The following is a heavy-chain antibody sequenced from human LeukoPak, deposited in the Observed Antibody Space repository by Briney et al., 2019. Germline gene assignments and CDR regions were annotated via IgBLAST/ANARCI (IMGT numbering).Heavy chain of an antibody. CDR1: GFTVSSNY. V-gene: IGHV3-53*01. J-gene: IGHJ3*02. CDR3: ARDPTIPHDAFDT. Sequence: GGSLRLSCAASGFTVSSNYMSWVRQAPGKGLEWVSVIYSGGTTYYAYSVKGRFTISRDNSKNTLYLQMNSLRAEDTAVYYCARDPTIPHDAFDTWGQGTMVTVSS. D-gene: IGHD1-26*01. CDR2: IYSGGTT.